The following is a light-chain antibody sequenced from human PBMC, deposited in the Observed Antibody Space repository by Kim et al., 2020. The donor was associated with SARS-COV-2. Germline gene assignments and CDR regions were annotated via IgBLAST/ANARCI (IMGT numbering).Light chain of an antibody. CDR2: DVS. J-gene: IGLJ1*01. V-gene: IGLV2-14*04. CDR3: SSYTISITYV. CDR1: SSDVGGYNY. Sequence: GQSITISCPGTSSDVGGYNYVSWYQQHPGKVPKLMIYDVSQRPSGVSNRFSGSKSGNTASLTISGLQAEDEADYYCSSYTISITYVFGTGTKVTVL.